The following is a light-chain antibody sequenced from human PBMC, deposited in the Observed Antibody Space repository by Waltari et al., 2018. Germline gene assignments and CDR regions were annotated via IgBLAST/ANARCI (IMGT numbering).Light chain of an antibody. V-gene: IGLV2-14*01. Sequence: QSALTQPASVSGTPGQSITISCTGTSSDIGTYNFVSWYQQHPGKVPKLMIFDVTTRPSGVSDRFFGSKSANTASLTISVLQAEDDANYYCTSYTTSSTWVFGGGTRLTVL. CDR2: DVT. J-gene: IGLJ3*02. CDR1: SSDIGTYNF. CDR3: TSYTTSSTWV.